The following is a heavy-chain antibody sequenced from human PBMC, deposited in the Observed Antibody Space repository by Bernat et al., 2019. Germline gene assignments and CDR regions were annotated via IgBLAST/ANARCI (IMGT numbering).Heavy chain of an antibody. J-gene: IGHJ4*02. Sequence: EVQLLESGGGLVQPGGSLRLSCAASGFTFSSHGMTWVRQAPGKGLEWVSAISGSGDTTNDADSVKGRFTISRDNSKNMLYRQMNSLRAEDTAVYFCARGLYTSSWGDFDYWGQGTLVTVSS. CDR2: ISGSGDTT. V-gene: IGHV3-23*01. CDR3: ARGLYTSSWGDFDY. D-gene: IGHD6-13*01. CDR1: GFTFSSHG.